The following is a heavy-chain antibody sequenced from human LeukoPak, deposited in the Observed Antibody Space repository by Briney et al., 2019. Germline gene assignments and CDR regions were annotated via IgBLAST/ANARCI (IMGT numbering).Heavy chain of an antibody. D-gene: IGHD3-9*01. V-gene: IGHV1-69*01. CDR2: IIPLFDTA. CDR1: GGTFSNYA. CDR3: ARDLVGSHTGYSSGAWDY. J-gene: IGHJ4*02. Sequence: SVKVSCKASGGTFSNYAISWVRQAPGQGLEWMGGIIPLFDTADYAQKFQGRLTITADESTSTAYMELSSLRPEDTAVYYCARDLVGSHTGYSSGAWDYWGQGTLVTVSS.